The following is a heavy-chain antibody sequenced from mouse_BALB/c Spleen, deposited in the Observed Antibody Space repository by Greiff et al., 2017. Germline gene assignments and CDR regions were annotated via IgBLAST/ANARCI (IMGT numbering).Heavy chain of an antibody. CDR1: GYTFSSYW. Sequence: QVQLQQSGAELMKPGASVKISCKATGYTFSSYWMNWVKQRPGRGLEWIGRIDPSDSETHYNQKFKDKATLTVDKSSSTAYIQLSSLTSEDSAVYYCARVGNYGGYAMDYWGQGTSVTVSS. V-gene: IGHV1S126*01. CDR3: ARVGNYGGYAMDY. D-gene: IGHD2-1*01. J-gene: IGHJ4*01. CDR2: IDPSDSET.